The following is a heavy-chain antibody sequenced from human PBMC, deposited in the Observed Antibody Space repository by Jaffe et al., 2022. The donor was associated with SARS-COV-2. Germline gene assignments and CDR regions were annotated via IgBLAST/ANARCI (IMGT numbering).Heavy chain of an antibody. Sequence: EVQLVESGGGLVQPGGSLRLSCAASGFTFSSYSMNWVRQAPGKGLEWVSYISSSSSTIYYADSVKGRFTISRDNAKNSLYLQMNSLRDEDTAVYYCAREGARSGYSGYEYYFDYWGQGTLVTVSS. V-gene: IGHV3-48*02. CDR1: GFTFSSYS. CDR3: AREGARSGYSGYEYYFDY. J-gene: IGHJ4*02. CDR2: ISSSSSTI. D-gene: IGHD5-12*01.